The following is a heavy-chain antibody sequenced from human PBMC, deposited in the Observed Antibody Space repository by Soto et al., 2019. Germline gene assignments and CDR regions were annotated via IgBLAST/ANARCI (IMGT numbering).Heavy chain of an antibody. D-gene: IGHD3-16*01. V-gene: IGHV1-8*01. Sequence: ASVKVCCTASGYSFTNNDVSWGLQATGEGPEGMGWVNPGSGHTGYAQKFQGRVPMNRDISIATGYMELSSLRSDDTAIYYCARMETFGSLNWFDPWGQGTLVTVSS. CDR1: GYSFTNND. CDR3: ARMETFGSLNWFDP. CDR2: VNPGSGHT. J-gene: IGHJ5*02.